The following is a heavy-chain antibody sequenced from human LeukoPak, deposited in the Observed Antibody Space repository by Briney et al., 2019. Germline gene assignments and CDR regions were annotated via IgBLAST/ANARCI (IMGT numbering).Heavy chain of an antibody. V-gene: IGHV3-53*01. CDR1: GFTVSSNY. CDR2: ISGSGGGT. Sequence: GGSLRLSCAASGFTVSSNYMSWVRQAPGKGLEWVSGISGSGGGTYYTDSVKGRFTISRDNAKNSLYLQMNSLRAEDTAMYYCARSELLWFGKVNSGFDFWGQGTLVTVSS. D-gene: IGHD3-10*01. J-gene: IGHJ4*02. CDR3: ARSELLWFGKVNSGFDF.